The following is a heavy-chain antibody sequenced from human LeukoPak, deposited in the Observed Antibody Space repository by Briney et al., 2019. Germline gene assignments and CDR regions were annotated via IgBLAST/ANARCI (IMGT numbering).Heavy chain of an antibody. D-gene: IGHD3-16*02. Sequence: GASVRVSCKASGYTFTSYAINWVRQATGQGLEWMGWMNPNSGGTDYAQKFQGRVTMTWNTPLNTAYMELSSLRSEDTAIYYCARTAVTFGGVIVVYYFDYWGQGTLVTVSS. V-gene: IGHV1-8*01. CDR2: MNPNSGGT. CDR1: GYTFTSYA. CDR3: ARTAVTFGGVIVVYYFDY. J-gene: IGHJ4*02.